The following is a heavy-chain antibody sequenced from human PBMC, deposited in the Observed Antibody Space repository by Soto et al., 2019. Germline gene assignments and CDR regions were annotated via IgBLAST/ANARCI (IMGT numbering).Heavy chain of an antibody. CDR3: AKARDQQWVRLPFDY. D-gene: IGHD6-19*01. CDR1: GFFFSSYT. J-gene: IGHJ4*02. CDR2: FSATSENT. Sequence: EVQLLESGGGLVQPGGSLRLSCVGSGFFFSSYTMTWVRQAPGKGLEWVSSFSATSENTYYADSVRGRFNIPRDNSKNPLFLQMNSLTAEDTAMYYCAKARDQQWVRLPFDYWGQGILVIVSS. V-gene: IGHV3-23*01.